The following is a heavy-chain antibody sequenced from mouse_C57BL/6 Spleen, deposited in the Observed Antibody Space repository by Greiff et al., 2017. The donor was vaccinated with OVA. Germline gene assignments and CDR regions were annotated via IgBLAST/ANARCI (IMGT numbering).Heavy chain of an antibody. CDR3: ARRDSTRMDY. CDR2: LDPNSGGT. D-gene: IGHD2-1*01. V-gene: IGHV1-72*01. CDR1: GSSFTSYW. Sequence: QVQLQQPGAALVQPGASVTLSCKASGSSFTSYWMPWVKQRPGRGLEWIGRLDPNSGGTKYNEKFKSKAPLTVDKPSSTAYMQLSSLTSEDSAVYDCARRDSTRMDYWGQGTSVTVSS. J-gene: IGHJ4*01.